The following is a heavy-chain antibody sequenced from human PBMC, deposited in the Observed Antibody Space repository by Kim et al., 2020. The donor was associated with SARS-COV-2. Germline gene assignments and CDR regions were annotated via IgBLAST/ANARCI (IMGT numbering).Heavy chain of an antibody. CDR3: AKDRVFGVVRPNWFDP. D-gene: IGHD3-3*01. Sequence: GGSLRLSCAASGFTFSSYAMSWVRQAPGKGLEWVSAISGSGGSTYYADSVKGRFTISRDNSKNTLYLQMNSLRAEDTAVYYCAKDRVFGVVRPNWFDPWGQGTLVTVSS. J-gene: IGHJ5*02. CDR2: ISGSGGST. V-gene: IGHV3-23*01. CDR1: GFTFSSYA.